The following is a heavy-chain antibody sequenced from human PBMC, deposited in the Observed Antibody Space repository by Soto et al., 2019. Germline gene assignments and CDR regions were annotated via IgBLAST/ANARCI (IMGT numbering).Heavy chain of an antibody. CDR2: IDPSGGVT. Sequence: QVQLIQFGVEVKKPGASVKVSCRASGYTFTKFHIHWVRQAPGQGLEWMGMIDPSGGVTRDAQRFQGRITMTSDTSTSSVYMELRGLTSEDTAVYYCARDVIGYDNYETIGYYFDHWGPGTLVTVSS. J-gene: IGHJ4*02. CDR3: ARDVIGYDNYETIGYYFDH. D-gene: IGHD3-22*01. CDR1: GYTFTKFH. V-gene: IGHV1-46*01.